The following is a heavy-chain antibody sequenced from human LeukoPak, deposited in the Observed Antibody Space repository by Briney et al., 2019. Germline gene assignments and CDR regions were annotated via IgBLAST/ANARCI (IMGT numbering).Heavy chain of an antibody. CDR1: GFTFSNCP. Sequence: GGSLTLSCAATGFTFSNCPMSWLGQAPGKGLDGVSAISGSGGSTYYADSVKGRVTISRDNSKNTLYLQMNSLRAEDTAVYYCAKVRRPYCSGGSCYGMDVWGKGTTVTVSS. CDR3: AKVRRPYCSGGSCYGMDV. V-gene: IGHV3-23*01. D-gene: IGHD2-15*01. CDR2: ISGSGGST. J-gene: IGHJ6*04.